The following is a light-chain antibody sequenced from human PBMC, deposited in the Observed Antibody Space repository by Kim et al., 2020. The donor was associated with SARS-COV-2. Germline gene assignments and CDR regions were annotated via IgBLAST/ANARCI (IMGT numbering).Light chain of an antibody. J-gene: IGKJ4*01. V-gene: IGKV3-20*01. CDR1: QSLSSNY. CDR2: SAS. CDR3: KKYDSSPIT. Sequence: EIVLTQSPGTLSLSPGERATLSCRASQSLSSNYLAWYQQKPGQAPRHLIYSASSRATGIPDRFSGSGSGTDFTLTISRLEPEDFAVYYCKKYDSSPITFGGGTKVDIK.